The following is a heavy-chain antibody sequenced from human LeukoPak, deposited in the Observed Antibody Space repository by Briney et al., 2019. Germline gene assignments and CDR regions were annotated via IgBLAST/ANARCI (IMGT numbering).Heavy chain of an antibody. CDR2: IRYDGSNK. CDR1: GFTFSSYG. J-gene: IGHJ3*02. Sequence: PGGSLRLSCAASGFTFSSYGMHWVRQAPGKGLEWVAFIRYDGSNKYYADSVKGRFTISRDNSKNTLYLQMNSLRAEDTAVYYCAILQGYCSSTSCYTIDAFDIWGQGTMVTVSS. V-gene: IGHV3-30*02. CDR3: AILQGYCSSTSCYTIDAFDI. D-gene: IGHD2-2*02.